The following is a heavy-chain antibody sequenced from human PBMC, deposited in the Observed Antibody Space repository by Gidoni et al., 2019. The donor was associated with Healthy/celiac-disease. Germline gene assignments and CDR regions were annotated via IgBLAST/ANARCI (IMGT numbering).Heavy chain of an antibody. CDR1: GFPFSSYW. CDR3: AREGVVVAANLDY. V-gene: IGHV3-74*01. D-gene: IGHD2-15*01. Sequence: EVQLVESGGGLVQPGGSLRLSCAASGFPFSSYWMHWVRQAPGTGLVWVSRINSDGSSTSYADSVKGRFTISRDNAKNTLYLQMNSLRAEDTAVYYCAREGVVVAANLDYWGQGTLVTVSS. J-gene: IGHJ4*02. CDR2: INSDGSST.